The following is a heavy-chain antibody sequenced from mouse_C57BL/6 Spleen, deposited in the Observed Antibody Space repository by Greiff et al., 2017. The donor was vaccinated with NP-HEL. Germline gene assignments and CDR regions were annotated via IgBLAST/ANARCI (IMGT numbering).Heavy chain of an antibody. V-gene: IGHV5-17*01. CDR3: ARKDYLDAMDY. Sequence: EVQGVESGGGLVKPGGSLKLSCAASGFTFSDYGMHWVRQAPEKGLEWVAYIRSGSSTIYYADTVKGRFTISRDNAKNTLFLQMTSLRSEDTAMYYCARKDYLDAMDYWGQGTSVTVSS. D-gene: IGHD5-5*01. CDR1: GFTFSDYG. CDR2: IRSGSSTI. J-gene: IGHJ4*01.